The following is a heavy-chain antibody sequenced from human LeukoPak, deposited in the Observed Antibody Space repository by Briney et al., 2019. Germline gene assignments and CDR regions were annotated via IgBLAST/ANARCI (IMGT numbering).Heavy chain of an antibody. V-gene: IGHV5-51*01. CDR2: IYPGDSDT. CDR3: ARVLGTTVTRVDY. CDR1: GYSFTSYW. J-gene: IGHJ4*02. Sequence: GESLKISCKGSGYSFTSYWIGWVRQMPGKGLEWMGIIYPGDSDTKYSPSFQGQVTFSADKSISTAYLQWSSLKASDTAMYYCARVLGTTVTRVDYWGQGTLVTVSS. D-gene: IGHD4-17*01.